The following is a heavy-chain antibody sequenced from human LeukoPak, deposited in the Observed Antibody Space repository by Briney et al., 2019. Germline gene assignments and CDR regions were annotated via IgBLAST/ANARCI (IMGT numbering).Heavy chain of an antibody. CDR3: AGPSQSYSRTWDDHCHYMDV. Sequence: SVKVSCKSSGGTFSTSSISWVRQAPGQGPEWMGGIIPIFGIGKYAQKFQGRVTITADESTSTVYMELSSLKSEDTAMYYCAGPSQSYSRTWDDHCHYMDVWGKGTTVTVSS. V-gene: IGHV1-69*01. J-gene: IGHJ6*03. CDR2: IIPIFGIG. D-gene: IGHD1-1*01. CDR1: GGTFSTSS.